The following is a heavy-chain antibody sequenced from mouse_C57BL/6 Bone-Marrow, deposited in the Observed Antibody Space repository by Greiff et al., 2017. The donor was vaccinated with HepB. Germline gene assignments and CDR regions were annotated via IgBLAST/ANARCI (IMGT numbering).Heavy chain of an antibody. D-gene: IGHD2-14*01. V-gene: IGHV5-6*01. CDR3: ARDRFDYYFDY. CDR1: GFTFSTSG. J-gene: IGHJ2*01. Sequence: EVHLVESGGDLVKPGGSLKLSCVASGFTFSTSGMSWVRQTPDKRLEWVATINTGGTYTYYPDSVKGRFTISKDTAKNTLFLQMSSLKSEDSAIYYCARDRFDYYFDYWGQGTTLTVTS. CDR2: INTGGTYT.